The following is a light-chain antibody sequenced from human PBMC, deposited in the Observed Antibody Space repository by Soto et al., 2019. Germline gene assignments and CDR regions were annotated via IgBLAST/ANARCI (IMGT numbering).Light chain of an antibody. Sequence: DIVMTQSPDSLAVSLGERATINCKSSQSVLHSSNNKNYLAWYQQKPGQPPKLLIYWAYTRESGVPDRFSGSGSGTDFTLTISSLQAEDVAVYYCQQYFSTPFTFGPGTKVDIK. CDR2: WAY. J-gene: IGKJ3*01. V-gene: IGKV4-1*01. CDR3: QQYFSTPFT. CDR1: QSVLHSSNNKNY.